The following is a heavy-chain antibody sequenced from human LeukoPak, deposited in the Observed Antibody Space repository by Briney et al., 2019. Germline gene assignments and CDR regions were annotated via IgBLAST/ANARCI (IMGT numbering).Heavy chain of an antibody. CDR1: GGSISTSNYY. CDR2: IFYSGST. V-gene: IGHV4-39*07. CDR3: AREQWAYRSYYASSGYHDY. D-gene: IGHD3-22*01. J-gene: IGHJ4*02. Sequence: SETLSLTCTVSGGSISTSNYYWGWIRQPPGKGLEWIGNIFYSGSTYYSPSLKSRVTISLDTSRNQFSLNLTSVTAADTAMYYCAREQWAYRSYYASSGYHDYWGQGTLVTVSS.